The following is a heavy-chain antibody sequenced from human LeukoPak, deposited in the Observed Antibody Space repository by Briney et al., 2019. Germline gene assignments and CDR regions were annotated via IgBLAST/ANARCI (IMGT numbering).Heavy chain of an antibody. D-gene: IGHD6-6*01. CDR2: INPNSGGT. J-gene: IGHJ4*02. CDR3: AREVSSSSSYDY. CDR1: GYTFTGYY. V-gene: IGHV1-2*02. Sequence: ASVKVSCKASGYTFTGYYMHWVRQAPGQGLEWMGWINPNSGGTNYAQKFQGRVTMTRDTSISTAYMELSRLRSDDTAVYHCAREVSSSSSYDYWGQGTLVTVSS.